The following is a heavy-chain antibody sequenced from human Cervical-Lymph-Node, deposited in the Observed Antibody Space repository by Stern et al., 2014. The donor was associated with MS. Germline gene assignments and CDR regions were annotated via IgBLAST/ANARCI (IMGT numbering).Heavy chain of an antibody. CDR2: AWYDGSTA. Sequence: VQLVESGGGVVQPGTSLRLSCAASGFTFSSYGMHWVRQAPGKGLEWVALAWYDGSTAYCTNSVKGRFTISRDNSKNTLSLQMNSLTAEDTAVYYCARGHIPYAYNYLFDYWGQGTLVTVSS. CDR1: GFTFSSYG. V-gene: IGHV3-33*01. CDR3: ARGHIPYAYNYLFDY. D-gene: IGHD5-24*01. J-gene: IGHJ4*02.